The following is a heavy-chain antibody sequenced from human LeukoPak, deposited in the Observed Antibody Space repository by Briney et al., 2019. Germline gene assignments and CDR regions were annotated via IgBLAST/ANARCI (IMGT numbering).Heavy chain of an antibody. CDR3: ARGSSSWYGMDV. Sequence: ASVKVSCKASGYTFTGYYMHWVRRAPGQGLEWMGWINPNSGGTNYAQKFQGRVTMTRDTSISTAYMELSRLRSDDTAVYYCARGSSSWYGMDVWGKGTTVTVSS. CDR1: GYTFTGYY. D-gene: IGHD6-13*01. J-gene: IGHJ6*04. V-gene: IGHV1-2*02. CDR2: INPNSGGT.